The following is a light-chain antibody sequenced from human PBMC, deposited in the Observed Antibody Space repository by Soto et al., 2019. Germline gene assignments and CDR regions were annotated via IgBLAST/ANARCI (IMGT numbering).Light chain of an antibody. CDR1: SSDVGGYNY. CDR2: DVS. V-gene: IGLV2-14*01. Sequence: QSALTQPASVSGSPGQSITISCTGGSSDVGGYNYVSWFQQHPGKAPKFLIYDVSRRPLGVSNRFSGSKSGNTASLTISGLQAEDEVDYYCSSYSATSIVVFGGGTKLTVL. CDR3: SSYSATSIVV. J-gene: IGLJ2*01.